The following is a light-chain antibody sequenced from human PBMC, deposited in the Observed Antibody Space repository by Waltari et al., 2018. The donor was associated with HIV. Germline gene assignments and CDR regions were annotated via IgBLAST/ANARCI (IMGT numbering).Light chain of an antibody. V-gene: IGLV1-47*01. Sequence: QSVLTQPPSASGTPGQRVTISCSGSSSNIGTNYIYWYQQRPGTSPKLLIYRNSQRASGFPARFYGSKSVTSAALAISDLRSEDEADYYCSAWDDSLSGRVFGGGTKLTVL. J-gene: IGLJ3*02. CDR3: SAWDDSLSGRV. CDR2: RNS. CDR1: SSNIGTNY.